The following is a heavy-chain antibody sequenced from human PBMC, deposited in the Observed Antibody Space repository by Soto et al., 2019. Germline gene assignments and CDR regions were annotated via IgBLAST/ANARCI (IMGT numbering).Heavy chain of an antibody. V-gene: IGHV1-69*06. Sequence: QVQLVQSGAEVKTPGSSLKVSCTVSGSRFSNYVISWVRQAPGHGRECLGRIIPIFNTTQYAQKFQGRVTITAAKSTNTASLELSSLRSADTAVYYCAREGRGKKAGYNGLVSLGYWGQGTLVTVSS. CDR3: AREGRGKKAGYNGLVSLGY. CDR2: IIPIFNTT. D-gene: IGHD2-2*02. CDR1: GSRFSNYV. J-gene: IGHJ4*02.